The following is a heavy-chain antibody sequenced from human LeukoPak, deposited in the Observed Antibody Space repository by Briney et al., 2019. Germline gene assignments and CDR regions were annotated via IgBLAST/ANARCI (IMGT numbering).Heavy chain of an antibody. Sequence: QPGGSLTLSCTASGFSGPSSAMAWVRQAPGKGLEWVSHIGAGACNKYYADSVKGRFTISRDYSRKTVYLQMNSLRAEDTAVYYCAQSYDSGGYPLGDSWGQGTLVTVSS. CDR2: IGAGACNK. CDR3: AQSYDSGGYPLGDS. V-gene: IGHV3-23*01. D-gene: IGHD3-22*01. J-gene: IGHJ4*02. CDR1: GFSGPSSA.